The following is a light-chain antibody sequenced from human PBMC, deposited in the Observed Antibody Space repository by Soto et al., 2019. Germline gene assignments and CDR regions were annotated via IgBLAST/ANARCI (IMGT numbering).Light chain of an antibody. CDR3: SSYTSSNTLYF. J-gene: IGLJ1*01. V-gene: IGLV2-14*01. CDR1: RSDVGGYNY. Sequence: QSALTQPASVSGSPGQSITISCTGTRSDVGGYNYVSWYQQHPGKAPKLMIYDVSNRPSGVSNRFSGSKSGNTASLTISGLQAEDEADYYCSSYTSSNTLYFFGTGTKLTVL. CDR2: DVS.